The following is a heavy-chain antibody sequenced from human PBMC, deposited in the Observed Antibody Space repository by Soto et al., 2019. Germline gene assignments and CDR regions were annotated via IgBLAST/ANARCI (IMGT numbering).Heavy chain of an antibody. J-gene: IGHJ5*02. CDR3: ARHEKNWFDP. Sequence: PGESLKISCKGSGYSFTSYWVSWVRQMPGKGLEWMGRIDPSDSYTNYSPSFQGHVTISADKSISTAYLQWSSLKASDTAMYYCARHEKNWFDPWGQGTLVTVSS. CDR1: GYSFTSYW. V-gene: IGHV5-10-1*01. CDR2: IDPSDSYT.